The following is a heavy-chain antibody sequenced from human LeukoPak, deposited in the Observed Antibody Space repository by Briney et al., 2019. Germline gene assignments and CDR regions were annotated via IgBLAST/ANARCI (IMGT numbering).Heavy chain of an antibody. CDR2: ISGSGSTL. Sequence: GGSLRLSCAASGFTFSDYYMSWIRQAPGKGLEWVSYISGSGSTLYYADSVKGRFTISRDNTKNSLYLQMNSLRAEDAAVYYCARAVAGPSGRFDYWGQGTLVTVSS. J-gene: IGHJ4*02. CDR1: GFTFSDYY. V-gene: IGHV3-11*01. D-gene: IGHD6-19*01. CDR3: ARAVAGPSGRFDY.